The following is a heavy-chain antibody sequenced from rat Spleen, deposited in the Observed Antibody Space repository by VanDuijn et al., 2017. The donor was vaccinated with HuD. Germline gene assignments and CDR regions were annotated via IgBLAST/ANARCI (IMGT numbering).Heavy chain of an antibody. D-gene: IGHD1-12*01. Sequence: EVQLVESGGGLVQPGRSLKLSCAASGFTFSNYGMHWIRQTPTKGLEWVASISTGGGNTYYRDSVKGRFTISSDNAKSTLFLQMASLRSEDTATYYCTRVIYYYVSGGWFFDFWGPGTMVTVSS. CDR2: ISTGGGNT. CDR1: GFTFSNYG. V-gene: IGHV5-19*01. J-gene: IGHJ1*01. CDR3: TRVIYYYVSGGWFFDF.